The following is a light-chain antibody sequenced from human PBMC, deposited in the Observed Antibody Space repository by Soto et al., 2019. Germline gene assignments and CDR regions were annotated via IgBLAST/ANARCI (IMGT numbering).Light chain of an antibody. V-gene: IGKV3-20*01. CDR3: QQYGSSPRT. J-gene: IGKJ1*01. CDR1: QSVSSN. Sequence: IVMTRTPATLCVSPGERATLSCRASQSVSSNLAWYQQKPGQAPRLLIYGASSRAPGIPDRFSGSGSGTDFTLTISRLEPEDFAVYYCQQYGSSPRTFGQGTKVDIK. CDR2: GAS.